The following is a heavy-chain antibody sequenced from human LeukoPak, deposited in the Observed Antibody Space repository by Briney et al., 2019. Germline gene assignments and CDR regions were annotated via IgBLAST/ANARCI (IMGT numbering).Heavy chain of an antibody. V-gene: IGHV3-30*02. Sequence: GGSLRLSCVTSGFIFSSSDMHWVRQAPGKGLEWVAFIRNDGSDKYYVDSVEGRFTISRDNSKNTVYLHMNSLRADDTAVYYCVKDRKQWLVYFGDWGQGTLVTVSS. D-gene: IGHD6-19*01. CDR3: VKDRKQWLVYFGD. CDR1: GFIFSSSD. J-gene: IGHJ4*02. CDR2: IRNDGSDK.